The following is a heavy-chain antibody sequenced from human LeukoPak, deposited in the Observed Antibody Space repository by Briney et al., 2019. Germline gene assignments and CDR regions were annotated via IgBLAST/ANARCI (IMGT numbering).Heavy chain of an antibody. CDR2: INPSGGST. V-gene: IGHV1-46*01. D-gene: IGHD2-15*01. CDR1: GYTFTGYY. CDR3: ARDSDGGYCSGGSCYILGYFDY. Sequence: GASVKVSCKASGYTFTGYYMHWVRQAPGQGLEWMGIINPSGGSTSYAQKFQGRVTMTRDTSTSTVYMELSSLRSEDTAVYYCARDSDGGYCSGGSCYILGYFDYWGQGTLVTVSS. J-gene: IGHJ4*02.